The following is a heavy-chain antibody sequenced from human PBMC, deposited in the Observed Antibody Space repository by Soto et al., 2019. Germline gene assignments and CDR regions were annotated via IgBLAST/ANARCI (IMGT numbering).Heavy chain of an antibody. J-gene: IGHJ6*02. CDR1: GGSISSYY. CDR2: IYYSGST. CDR3: ERDRVTGKPGADV. Sequence: PXGTLSLPCTVSGGSISSYYWSWIRQPPGKGLEWIGYIYYSGSTNYNPSLKSRVTISVDTSKNQFSLKLSSVTAADTAVYYCERDRVTGKPGADVWGQGTTVTVSS. V-gene: IGHV4-59*01. D-gene: IGHD1-20*01.